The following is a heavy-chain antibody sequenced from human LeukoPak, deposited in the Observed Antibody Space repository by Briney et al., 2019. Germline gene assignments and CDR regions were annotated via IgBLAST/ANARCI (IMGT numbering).Heavy chain of an antibody. J-gene: IGHJ6*02. CDR2: IYYSGST. V-gene: IGHV4-39*01. CDR3: ASEGARGYYYYYYGMDV. CDR1: GGSISSSSYY. Sequence: PSETLSLACTVSGGSISSSSYYWGWIRQPPGKGLEWIGRIYYSGSTYYNPSLKSRVTISVDTSKNQFSLKLSSVTAADTAVYYCASEGARGYYYYYYGMDVWGQGTTVTVSS. D-gene: IGHD3-16*01.